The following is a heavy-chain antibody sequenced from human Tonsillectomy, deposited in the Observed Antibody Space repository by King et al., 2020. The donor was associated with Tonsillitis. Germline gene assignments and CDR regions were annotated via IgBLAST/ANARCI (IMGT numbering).Heavy chain of an antibody. CDR2: INSDEKTT. CDR1: GFTFSNHW. J-gene: IGHJ4*02. Sequence: VQLVESGGGLVQRGGSLRLSCAASGFTFSNHWMHWVRQAPGKGLVWVSRINSDEKTTNYADSVKGRFTIYRDNAKNTLYLQMNSLRAEDTAVYYCARDTSSALVAQIVGAPFVYWGQGTLVTVS. CDR3: ARDTSSALVAQIVGAPFVY. D-gene: IGHD1-26*01. V-gene: IGHV3-74*01.